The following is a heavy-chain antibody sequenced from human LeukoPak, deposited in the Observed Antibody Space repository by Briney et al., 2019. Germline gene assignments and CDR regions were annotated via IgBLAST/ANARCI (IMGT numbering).Heavy chain of an antibody. J-gene: IGHJ4*02. CDR3: ARDRSRNYSCDY. CDR2: ISSSSSYI. V-gene: IGHV3-21*01. D-gene: IGHD2-2*01. Sequence: GGSLRLSCAASGFTFSSYSMNWVRQAPGKGLEWVSSISSSSSYIYYADSVKGRFTISRDNAKNTLYLQMSRLRTEDTAVYYCARDRSRNYSCDYWGQGTLVSVSS. CDR1: GFTFSSYS.